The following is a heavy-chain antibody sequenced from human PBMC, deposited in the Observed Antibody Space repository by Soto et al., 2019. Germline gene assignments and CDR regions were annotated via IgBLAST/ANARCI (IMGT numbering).Heavy chain of an antibody. CDR2: IKPDESEK. Sequence: EVQLVESGGGLVQPGGSLRLSCTASGFTFSDSWMTWVRQAPGKGLEWVARIKPDESEKKYADSVKGRFSISRDNAKNSIYLQMESLRGEDTSVYYCVRGGSNYASWGQGTLVTVSS. V-gene: IGHV3-7*01. CDR1: GFTFSDSW. J-gene: IGHJ5*02. D-gene: IGHD4-4*01. CDR3: VRGGSNYAS.